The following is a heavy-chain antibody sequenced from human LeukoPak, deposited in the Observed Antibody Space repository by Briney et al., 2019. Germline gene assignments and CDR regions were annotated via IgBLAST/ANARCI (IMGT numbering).Heavy chain of an antibody. V-gene: IGHV1-69*13. D-gene: IGHD1-7*01. Sequence: WASVKVSCKASGGTFSSYAISWVRQAPGQGLEWMGGIIPIFGTANYAQKFQGRVTITADESTSTAYMELSSLRSDDTAVYYCARDPRAGTTPWGDWFDPWGQGTLVTVSS. CDR1: GGTFSSYA. CDR3: ARDPRAGTTPWGDWFDP. J-gene: IGHJ5*02. CDR2: IIPIFGTA.